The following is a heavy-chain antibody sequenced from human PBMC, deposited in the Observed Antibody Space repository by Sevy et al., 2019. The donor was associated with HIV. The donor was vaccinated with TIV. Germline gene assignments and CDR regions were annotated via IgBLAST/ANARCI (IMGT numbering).Heavy chain of an antibody. J-gene: IGHJ4*02. CDR2: INPNSGGT. V-gene: IGHV1-2*02. D-gene: IGHD6-19*01. CDR3: ARTYVSDAVAGPPDY. Sequence: ASVKVSCKASGYTFTGYYMHWVRQAPGQGLEWMGWINPNSGGTNYARKFQGRVTMTRDTSISTAYMELSRLRSDDTAVYYCARTYVSDAVAGPPDYWGQGTLVTVSS. CDR1: GYTFTGYY.